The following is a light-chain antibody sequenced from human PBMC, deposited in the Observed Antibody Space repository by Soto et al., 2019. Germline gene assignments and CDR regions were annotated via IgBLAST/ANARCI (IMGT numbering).Light chain of an antibody. J-gene: IGKJ5*01. CDR2: AAS. V-gene: IGKV1-39*01. Sequence: DIQMTQSPSSLSASVGDRVTITCRASQSISSYLNWYQQKPGKAPKLLIYAASSLQSGVPSRFSGSGSGTDFTLTISSLQPEDFATYYCQQGSTTPITFGLGTLLEIK. CDR3: QQGSTTPIT. CDR1: QSISSY.